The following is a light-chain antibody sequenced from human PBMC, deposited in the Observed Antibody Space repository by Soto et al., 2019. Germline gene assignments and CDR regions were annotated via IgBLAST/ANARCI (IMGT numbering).Light chain of an antibody. CDR1: QSVTNN. J-gene: IGKJ4*01. CDR2: DAS. CDR3: QQYGSSPVT. V-gene: IGKV3-20*01. Sequence: EMLMTQSPAALSVSPGERVSLSCWASQSVTNNLAWYQQRPGQPPRLLLYDASTRATGVPATFSGGGSGTDFTLTISRLEPEDFAVYYCQQYGSSPVTFGGGTKVDIK.